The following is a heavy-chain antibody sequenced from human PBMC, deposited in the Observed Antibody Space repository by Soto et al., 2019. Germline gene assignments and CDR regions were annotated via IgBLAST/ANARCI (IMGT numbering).Heavy chain of an antibody. CDR3: ARGPYYDLIWNYYYMDV. CDR1: GGSISGHY. J-gene: IGHJ6*03. V-gene: IGHV4-59*08. Sequence: QVQLQESGPGLVKPSEPLSLNCSVSGGSISGHYWSWVRQTPGKGLEWIGYIYYSGSTNYNPSLRRRVTIPVDTSKNHFSLRLTSVTAADTAVYYCARGPYYDLIWNYYYMDVWGKGTTVTVSS. CDR2: IYYSGST. D-gene: IGHD3-16*01.